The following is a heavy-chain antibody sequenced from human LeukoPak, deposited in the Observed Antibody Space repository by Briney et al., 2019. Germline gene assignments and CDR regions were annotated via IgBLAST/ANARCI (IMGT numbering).Heavy chain of an antibody. CDR2: ISEGGNNK. V-gene: IGHV3-30-3*01. CDR1: GFTFDSYA. J-gene: IGHJ4*02. CDR3: GRDYWYLPDY. Sequence: GGSLRLSCEASGFTFDSYAIHWVRQAPGKGLDWVAVISEGGNNKYHADSVKGRFTISRDNSKNTVYLQMNSLRTEDTAVYYCGRDYWYLPDYWGQGTLSPSPQ. D-gene: IGHD6-13*01.